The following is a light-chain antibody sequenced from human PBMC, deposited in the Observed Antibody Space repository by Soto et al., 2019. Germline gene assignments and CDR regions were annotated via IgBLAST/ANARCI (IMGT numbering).Light chain of an antibody. CDR1: QSISSY. CDR2: AAS. J-gene: IGKJ2*01. CDR3: QQSYSTPYT. V-gene: IGKV1-39*01. Sequence: DIQMTQSPSSLSASVGDRVTITCRASQSISSYLNWYQQKPAKAPKLLIYAASSLQSGVPSRFGGSGSGTDFTLTISSLQPEDFATFYCQQSYSTPYTFGQGTKLEIK.